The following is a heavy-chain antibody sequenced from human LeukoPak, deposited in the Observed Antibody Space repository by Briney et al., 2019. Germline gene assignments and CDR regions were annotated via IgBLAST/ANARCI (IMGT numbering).Heavy chain of an antibody. CDR2: ISSSGTT. V-gene: IGHV3-48*03. Sequence: GGSLRLSCAASGFTFSSYEMNWVRQAPGKGLEWVSYISSSGTTYYADSVKGRFTISRDNSKNTLYLQMNSLRAEDTAVYYCAKVYVWNEYYFDYWGQGTLVTVSS. D-gene: IGHD1-1*01. J-gene: IGHJ4*02. CDR1: GFTFSSYE. CDR3: AKVYVWNEYYFDY.